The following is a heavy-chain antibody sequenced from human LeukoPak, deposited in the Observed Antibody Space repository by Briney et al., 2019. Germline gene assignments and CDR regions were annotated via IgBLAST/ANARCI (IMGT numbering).Heavy chain of an antibody. D-gene: IGHD1-26*01. Sequence: PSETLSLTCTVTGGSFTSYYWSWIRQPPGKGPEWIGHFYYSGSTSYNPSLKSRVTISVDTSRNQFSLKLTSVTAADTAVYYCARGQGGNYYLNYFDYWGQGALVTVSS. J-gene: IGHJ4*02. CDR3: ARGQGGNYYLNYFDY. CDR1: GGSFTSYY. CDR2: FYYSGST. V-gene: IGHV4-59*01.